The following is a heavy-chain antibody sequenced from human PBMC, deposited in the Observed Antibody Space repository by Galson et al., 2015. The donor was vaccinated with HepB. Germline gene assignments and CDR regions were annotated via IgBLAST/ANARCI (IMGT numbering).Heavy chain of an antibody. CDR2: ISTRSTYI. D-gene: IGHD4-17*01. CDR3: ARVYDGDDAGEDYGMDV. Sequence: SLRLSCAGSGFNFGSYFMNWVRQAPGKGLEWVAYISTRSTYIYYADSMKGRFTISRDDAKNSLYLQMNSLRAEDTAVYYCARVYDGDDAGEDYGMDVWGPGATVTVSS. J-gene: IGHJ6*02. V-gene: IGHV3-21*06. CDR1: GFNFGSYF.